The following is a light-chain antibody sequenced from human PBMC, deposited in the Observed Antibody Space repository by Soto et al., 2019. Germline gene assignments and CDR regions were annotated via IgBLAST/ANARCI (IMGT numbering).Light chain of an antibody. CDR3: QSADSSGTSP. Sequence: SSELTQPPSVSVSPGQTARITCSGDALPEQYAYWYQQKPGQAPVLVIYKDTERPSGIPERFSGSSSGTTVTLTISGVQAEDEADYYCQSADSSGTSPFGGGTKLTVL. CDR1: ALPEQY. J-gene: IGLJ2*01. V-gene: IGLV3-25*03. CDR2: KDT.